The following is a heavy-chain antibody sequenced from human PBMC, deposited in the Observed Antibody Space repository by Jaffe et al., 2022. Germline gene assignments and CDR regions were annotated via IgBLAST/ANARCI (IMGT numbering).Heavy chain of an antibody. CDR2: ISYSGST. CDR3: ARTGVWYSGTQLRAFDI. D-gene: IGHD1-26*01. CDR1: GGGSMSSHY. Sequence: QVQLQESGPGLVKPSETLSLTCTFSGGGSMSSHYWSWIRQPPGKGLEWIGYISYSGSTTYNPSLKGRVTISVDTSKNQFSLKLSSVTAADTAVYFCARTGVWYSGTQLRAFDIWGQGTMVTVST. V-gene: IGHV4-59*11. J-gene: IGHJ3*02.